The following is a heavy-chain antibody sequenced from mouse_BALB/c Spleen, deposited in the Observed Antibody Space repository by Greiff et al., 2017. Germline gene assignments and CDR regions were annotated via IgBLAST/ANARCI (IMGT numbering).Heavy chain of an antibody. CDR1: GFTFSDYY. J-gene: IGHJ4*01. Sequence: EVKVVESGGGLVKPGGSLKLSCAASGFTFSDYYMYWVRQTPEKRLEWVATISDGGSYTYYPDSVKGRFTISRDNAKNNLYLQMSSLKSEDTAMYYCARAGYGVYAMECWGQGTSGTVAS. CDR3: ARAGYGVYAMEC. D-gene: IGHD1-1*02. V-gene: IGHV5-4*02. CDR2: ISDGGSYT.